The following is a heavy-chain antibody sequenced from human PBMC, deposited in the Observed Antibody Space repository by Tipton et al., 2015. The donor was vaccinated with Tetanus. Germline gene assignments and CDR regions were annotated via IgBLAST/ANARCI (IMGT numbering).Heavy chain of an antibody. CDR1: GGSISSTSYY. CDR2: MYNSGAT. CDR3: ARAGSDYGDKENGFDI. D-gene: IGHD4-17*01. J-gene: IGHJ3*02. Sequence: TLSLTCTVSGGSISSTSYYWAWIRQPPGKGLEWIGTMYNSGATYYNPSLKGRIAISIDLSKNQFSLNLNSVTAADTAVYYCARAGSDYGDKENGFDIWGQGTSVTVSS. V-gene: IGHV4-39*07.